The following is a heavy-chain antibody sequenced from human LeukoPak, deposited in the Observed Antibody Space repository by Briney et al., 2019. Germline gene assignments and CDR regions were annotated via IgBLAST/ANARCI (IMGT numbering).Heavy chain of an antibody. CDR2: IRDSGSTI. J-gene: IGHJ4*02. CDR1: GFTFSSYA. Sequence: PGGSLRLSCAASGFTFSSYAMSWVRQAPGKGLEWVSAIRDSGSTIYYADSVKGRFTISRDNAKNSLYLQMNSLRDEDTAVYYCARVAGSSGWYLFDYWGQGTLVTVSS. CDR3: ARVAGSSGWYLFDY. V-gene: IGHV3-48*02. D-gene: IGHD6-19*01.